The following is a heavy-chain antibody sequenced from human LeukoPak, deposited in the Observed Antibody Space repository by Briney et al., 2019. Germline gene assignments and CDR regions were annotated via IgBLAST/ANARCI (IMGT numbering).Heavy chain of an antibody. J-gene: IGHJ3*02. CDR3: ARAPGLTTVVMGAFDI. CDR2: IIPILGIA. V-gene: IGHV1-69*02. D-gene: IGHD4-23*01. CDR1: GGTFSSYT. Sequence: ASVKVSCKASGGTFSSYTISWVRQAPGQGLEWMGRIIPILGIANYAPKFQGRVTITADKSTSTAYMELSSLRSEDTAVYYCARAPGLTTVVMGAFDIWGQGTMVTVSS.